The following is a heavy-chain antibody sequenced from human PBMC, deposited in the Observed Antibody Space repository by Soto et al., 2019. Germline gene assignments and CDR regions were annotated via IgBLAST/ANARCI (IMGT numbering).Heavy chain of an antibody. CDR1: GFTFSNYW. CDR3: ARDIDNSA. CDR2: IKSDGSST. V-gene: IGHV3-74*01. D-gene: IGHD6-19*01. Sequence: EVQLVESGGDLVQPGGSLRLSCAASGFTFSNYWMHWVRQAPGKGLVWVSRIKSDGSSTSYADSVKGRFTISRDNAKNMLYLQMNSVRDEETAVYYCARDIDNSAWGQGTLVTVSS. J-gene: IGHJ5*02.